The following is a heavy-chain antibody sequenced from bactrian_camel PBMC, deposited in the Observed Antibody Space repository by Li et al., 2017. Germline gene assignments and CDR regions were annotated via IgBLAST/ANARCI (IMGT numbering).Heavy chain of an antibody. Sequence: HVQLVESGGGSVQAGGSLRLSCSASGDTARSSCMGWFRQAPLKEREGVASIHEDGGTSYADSVKGRLTISNDSAKRTLYLQMNSLKPEDTAMYYCAIKFYPETCETTGDFDYWGQGTQVTVS. J-gene: IGHJ6*01. CDR3: AIKFYPETCETTGDFDY. CDR2: IHEDGGT. V-gene: IGHV3S26*01. CDR1: GDTARSSC.